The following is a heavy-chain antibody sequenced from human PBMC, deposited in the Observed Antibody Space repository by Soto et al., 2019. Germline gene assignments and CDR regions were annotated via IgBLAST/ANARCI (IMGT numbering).Heavy chain of an antibody. CDR3: ARARFYGSERTVLDF. Sequence: QVQLQESGPGLVKPSQTLSLTCTVSRGSVSSGGYYWSWIRQHPGKGLEWIGYIYYTGITDSNPSLKALLIISVDTSTSPVSLILCSVSAAETAVYYCARARFYGSERTVLDFWGQGTLVTVSS. CDR1: RGSVSSGGYY. J-gene: IGHJ4*02. CDR2: IYYTGIT. D-gene: IGHD3-10*01. V-gene: IGHV4-31*01.